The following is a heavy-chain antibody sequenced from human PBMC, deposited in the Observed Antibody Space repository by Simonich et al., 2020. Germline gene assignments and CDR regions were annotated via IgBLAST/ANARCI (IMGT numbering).Heavy chain of an antibody. CDR3: ARAYSSSWYNWFDP. CDR2: KCDDGSNK. J-gene: IGHJ5*02. V-gene: IGHV3-33*01. D-gene: IGHD6-13*01. CDR1: GFTFSSFG. Sequence: QVQLVESGGGVVQPGRSLRLSCAASGFTFSSFGMNWVRQAPGKGLEWVAVKCDDGSNKYYADSVKGRFTISRDNSKNTLYLQMNSLRAEDTAVYYCARAYSSSWYNWFDPWGQGTLVTVSS.